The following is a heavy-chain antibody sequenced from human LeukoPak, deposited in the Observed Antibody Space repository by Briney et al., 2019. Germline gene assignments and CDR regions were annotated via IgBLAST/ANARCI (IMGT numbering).Heavy chain of an antibody. CDR3: ARELIVVVTAIPRVAAFDI. V-gene: IGHV1-69*13. J-gene: IGHJ3*02. CDR2: IIPIFGTA. Sequence: SVKVSCKASGGTFSSFAISWVRQAPGQGLEWMGGIIPIFGTANYAQKFQGRVTITADESTSTAYMELSSLRSEDTAVYYCARELIVVVTAIPRVAAFDIWGQGTMVTASS. D-gene: IGHD2-21*02. CDR1: GGTFSSFA.